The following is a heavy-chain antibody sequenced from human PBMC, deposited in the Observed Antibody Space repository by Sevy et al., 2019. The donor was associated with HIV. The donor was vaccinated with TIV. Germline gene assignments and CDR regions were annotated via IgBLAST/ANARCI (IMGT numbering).Heavy chain of an antibody. CDR2: SSWDGGST. CDR3: AKGGCGSSCPSSIPPYGMDV. D-gene: IGHD6-13*01. Sequence: GGSLRLSCAASGFTFDDYTMHWVRQAPGKGLEWVSLSSWDGGSTYYADSVKGRFTISRNNSKNSLYLQMNSLRTEDNALYYCAKGGCGSSCPSSIPPYGMDVSGQGTTVTVSS. V-gene: IGHV3-43*01. CDR1: GFTFDDYT. J-gene: IGHJ6*02.